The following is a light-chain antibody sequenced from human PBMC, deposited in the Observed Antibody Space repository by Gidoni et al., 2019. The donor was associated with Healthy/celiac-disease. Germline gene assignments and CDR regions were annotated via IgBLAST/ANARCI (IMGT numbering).Light chain of an antibody. V-gene: IGKV3-11*01. Sequence: IGLTQSPATLSLSPGERATLSYRASQSVSSYLAWYQQKPGQAPRLLIYDASNRATGIPARFSGSGSGTDFTLTISSLEPEDFAVYYCQQRSNWPPLTFGGGTKVEIK. CDR3: QQRSNWPPLT. CDR2: DAS. CDR1: QSVSSY. J-gene: IGKJ4*01.